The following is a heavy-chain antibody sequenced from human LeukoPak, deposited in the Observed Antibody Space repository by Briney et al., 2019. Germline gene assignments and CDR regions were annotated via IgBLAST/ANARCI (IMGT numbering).Heavy chain of an antibody. CDR1: GYSICSGYY. V-gene: IGHV4-38-2*01. Sequence: SETLSLTCAVSGYSICSGYYWGWFRQPPGKGLEWIGCMYHSGSTYYNPSLKSRVTISVDTSKNQFSLKLSSVTAADTAVYYCARQGGSSSPYYYYYMDVWGKGTTVTVSS. CDR3: ARQGGSSSPYYYYYMDV. D-gene: IGHD6-13*01. J-gene: IGHJ6*03. CDR2: MYHSGST.